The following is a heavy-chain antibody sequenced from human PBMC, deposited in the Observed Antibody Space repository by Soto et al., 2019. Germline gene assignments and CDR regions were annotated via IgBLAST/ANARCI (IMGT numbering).Heavy chain of an antibody. J-gene: IGHJ6*02. CDR3: ARDKYYDFWSGYSVYGMDV. Sequence: GGSLRLSCAASGFTFSSYWMSWVRQAPGKGLEWVANIKQDGSEKYYVDSVKGRFTISRDYAKNSLYLQMNSLRAEDTAVYYCARDKYYDFWSGYSVYGMDVWGQGTTVTVSS. V-gene: IGHV3-7*01. D-gene: IGHD3-3*01. CDR2: IKQDGSEK. CDR1: GFTFSSYW.